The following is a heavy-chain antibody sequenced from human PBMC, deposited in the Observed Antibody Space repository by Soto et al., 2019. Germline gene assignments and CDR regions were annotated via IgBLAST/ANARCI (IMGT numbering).Heavy chain of an antibody. CDR1: GFTFTSSA. CDR3: AADLRDGKQITQDY. V-gene: IGHV1-58*01. CDR2: IVVGSGNT. Sequence: SVKVSCTASGFTFTSSAVQWVRQARGQRLEWIGWIVVGSGNTNYAQKFQERVTITRDMSTSTAYMELSSLRSEDTAVYYCAADLRDGKQITQDYWGQGTLVTSPQ. J-gene: IGHJ4*02. D-gene: IGHD1-20*01.